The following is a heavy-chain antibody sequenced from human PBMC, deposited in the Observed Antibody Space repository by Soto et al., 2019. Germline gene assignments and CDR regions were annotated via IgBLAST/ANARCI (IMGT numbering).Heavy chain of an antibody. CDR1: GYSFTSYW. D-gene: IGHD3-3*02. V-gene: IGHV5-51*01. CDR3: ARDRIFGVVMYGMDV. Sequence: VESLKISCKGSGYSFTSYWIGWVRQMPGKGLECMEIIRPGDSDTRYSPSFQGQVTISADKSISSAYLQWSSLKASDTAMYYCARDRIFGVVMYGMDVWGQGTTVTVSS. CDR2: IRPGDSDT. J-gene: IGHJ6*02.